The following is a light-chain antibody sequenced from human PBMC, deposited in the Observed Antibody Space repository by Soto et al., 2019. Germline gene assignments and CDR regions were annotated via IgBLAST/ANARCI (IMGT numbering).Light chain of an antibody. CDR3: RSFERRPNPV. CDR1: SSDVGGYKY. CDR2: EVE. J-gene: IGLJ1*01. Sequence: QSVLTQPASVSGSRGQSITFSCTGTSSDVGGYKYVSWYQQHPGKAPKLLIYEVENRPSGVSSRFSGSKSGNTASLTISGLQVEYEADYYCRSFERRPNPVFGSGTKVTV. V-gene: IGLV2-14*01.